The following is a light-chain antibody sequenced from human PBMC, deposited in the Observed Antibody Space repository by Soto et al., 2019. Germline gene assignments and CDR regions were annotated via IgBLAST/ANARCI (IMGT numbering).Light chain of an antibody. V-gene: IGKV1-5*03. CDR1: QSISSW. CDR3: QQYNSYSPT. J-gene: IGKJ1*01. CDR2: KAS. Sequence: DIQMTQSPSSLSASVGDRVTITCRACQSISSWLAWYQQKPGKAPKLLIYKASSLESGVPSRFSGSGSGTEFTLTIRSLQPDDFATYYCQQYNSYSPTFGQGTKV.